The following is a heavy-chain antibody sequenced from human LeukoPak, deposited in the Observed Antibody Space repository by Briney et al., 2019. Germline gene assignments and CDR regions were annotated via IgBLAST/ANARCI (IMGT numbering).Heavy chain of an antibody. Sequence: ASVKVSCKASGYTFTGYYMHWVRQAPGQGLEWMGWINPNSGGTNYAQKFQGRVTMTRDTSISTAYMELRSLRSDDTAVYYCARDLTHRRNYDNSGYQIVSAFWGQGTLVTVSS. J-gene: IGHJ4*02. CDR3: ARDLTHRRNYDNSGYQIVSAF. V-gene: IGHV1-2*02. CDR1: GYTFTGYY. D-gene: IGHD3-22*01. CDR2: INPNSGGT.